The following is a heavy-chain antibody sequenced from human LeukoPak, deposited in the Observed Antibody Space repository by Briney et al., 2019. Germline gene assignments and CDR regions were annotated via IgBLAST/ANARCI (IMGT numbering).Heavy chain of an antibody. CDR1: GFTFNSYA. D-gene: IGHD2-15*01. CDR3: ARDHRYCSGGSCYSYRDY. J-gene: IGHJ4*02. V-gene: IGHV3-30*04. CDR2: ISYDGNNK. Sequence: PGRSLRLSCAASGFTFNSYAMHWVRQAPGKGLEWVAVISYDGNNKYYADSVKGRFTISRDNSKNTLYLQMNSLRVEDTAVHYCARDHRYCSGGSCYSYRDYWGQGTLVTVSS.